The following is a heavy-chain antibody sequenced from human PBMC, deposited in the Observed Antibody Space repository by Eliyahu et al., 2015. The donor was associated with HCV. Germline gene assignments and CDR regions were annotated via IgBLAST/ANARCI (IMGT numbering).Heavy chain of an antibody. D-gene: IGHD3-10*01. Sequence: EVQLVESGGGLVQPGRSLRLSCIGFGFTFGDYAMGWVRQAPGKGXGWVGFIRSKAYGGTTEYAASVKGRFTVSRDDSKSIAYLQMNSLKTEDTAVYYCARDRSNVLLWFGESLAYYYYGMDVWGQGTTVTVSS. CDR3: ARDRSNVLLWFGESLAYYYYGMDV. J-gene: IGHJ6*02. CDR2: IRSKAYGGTT. CDR1: GFTFGDYA. V-gene: IGHV3-49*04.